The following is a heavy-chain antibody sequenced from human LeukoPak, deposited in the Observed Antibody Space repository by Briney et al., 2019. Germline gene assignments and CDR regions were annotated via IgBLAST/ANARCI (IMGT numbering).Heavy chain of an antibody. D-gene: IGHD3-3*01. CDR1: GFTFSSYA. CDR2: ISYDGGNK. J-gene: IGHJ4*02. V-gene: IGHV3-30-3*01. Sequence: PGGSLRLSCAASGFTFSSYAMHWVRQAPGKGLEWVAVISYDGGNKYYADSVKGRFTITRDNSKNTLYLQMNSLRAEDTAVYYCARDEWNFDYWGQGTLVTVSS. CDR3: ARDEWNFDY.